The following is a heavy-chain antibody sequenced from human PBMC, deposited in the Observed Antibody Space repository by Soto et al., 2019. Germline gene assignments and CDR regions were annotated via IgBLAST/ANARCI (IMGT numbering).Heavy chain of an antibody. V-gene: IGHV4-59*08. Sequence: SETLSLSCSVSGGSISSYYWSWMRQPPGKGLEWIGCIYYSGSTNYNPSLKSRVTISVDTSKNQFSQKLSSVTAADTAVYYCARLVDTAMFSWGQGTLVTVSS. CDR1: GGSISSYY. CDR2: IYYSGST. D-gene: IGHD5-18*01. J-gene: IGHJ5*02. CDR3: ARLVDTAMFS.